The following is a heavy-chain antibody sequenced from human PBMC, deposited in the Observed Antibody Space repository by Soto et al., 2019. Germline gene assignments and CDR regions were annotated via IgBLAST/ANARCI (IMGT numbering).Heavy chain of an antibody. Sequence: GASVKVSCKASGGTFSSYAISWVRQAPGQGLEWMGGIIPIFGTANYAQKFQGRVTITADESTSTAYMELSSLRSEDTAVYYCARGVYSSSLLGYWGQGTLVTVSS. CDR2: IIPIFGTA. J-gene: IGHJ4*02. CDR3: ARGVYSSSLLGY. V-gene: IGHV1-69*13. CDR1: GGTFSSYA. D-gene: IGHD6-6*01.